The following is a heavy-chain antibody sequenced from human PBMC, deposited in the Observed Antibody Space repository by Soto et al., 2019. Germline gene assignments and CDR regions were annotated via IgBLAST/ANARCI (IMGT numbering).Heavy chain of an antibody. V-gene: IGHV4-31*03. CDR3: ARGSFSSSSSWFDP. CDR2: IYYSGRT. D-gene: IGHD6-6*01. Sequence: SETLSLPCTVSGGSISSGGYYWSWIRQHPGKGLEWIGYIYYSGRTYYNPSLHSRVAIAVDTTENQFSLKLTSVTAADTSVYDCARGSFSSSSSWFDPWGRGTLVTVSS. CDR1: GGSISSGGYY. J-gene: IGHJ5*02.